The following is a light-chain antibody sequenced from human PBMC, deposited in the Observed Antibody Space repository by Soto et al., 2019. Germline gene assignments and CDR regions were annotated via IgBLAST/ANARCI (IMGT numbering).Light chain of an antibody. V-gene: IGKV3-20*01. Sequence: EIVLTQSPGTLSLSPGERATLSCRASQSLSSNYLAWYQQKPGQAPRLLIFGASSRATGIPDRFSGSGSGTDFTLTISRLEPEDFALYYCHQYHDWPPEFGPGTKVQIK. CDR1: QSLSSNY. J-gene: IGKJ3*01. CDR2: GAS. CDR3: HQYHDWPPE.